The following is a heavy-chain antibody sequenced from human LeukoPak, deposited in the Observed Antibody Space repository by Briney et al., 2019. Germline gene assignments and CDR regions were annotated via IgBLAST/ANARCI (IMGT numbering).Heavy chain of an antibody. CDR1: GFTFSGSA. J-gene: IGHJ4*02. CDR2: IRNKANSYAT. CDR3: SRQDANSDY. V-gene: IGHV3-73*01. Sequence: GGSLRLSCAASGFTFSGSAMHWVRQASGKGLEWVGRIRNKANSYATAYAASVKGRFIISRDDSKNTAYLRMNSLKTEDTAVYYCSRQDANSDYWGQGTLVTVSS.